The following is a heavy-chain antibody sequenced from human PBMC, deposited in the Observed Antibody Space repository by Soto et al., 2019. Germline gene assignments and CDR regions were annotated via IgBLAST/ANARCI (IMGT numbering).Heavy chain of an antibody. CDR3: ARAGGRNYIVVVTAMDYYYGMDV. CDR1: GLTVSSYS. J-gene: IGHJ6*02. Sequence: GGALRLSCAASGLTVSSYSMNWVRQAPGKGLEWVSYISISSSTIYYADSVKGRFTISRDNAKNSLYLQMNSLRDEDTAVYYCARAGGRNYIVVVTAMDYYYGMDVWGQGTTVTVSS. V-gene: IGHV3-48*02. D-gene: IGHD2-21*02. CDR2: ISISSSTI.